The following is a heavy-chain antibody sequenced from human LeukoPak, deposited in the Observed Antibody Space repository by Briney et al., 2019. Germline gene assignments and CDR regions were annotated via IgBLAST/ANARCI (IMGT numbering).Heavy chain of an antibody. CDR2: IKEDGSEI. Sequence: GGSLRLSCAASGFTFSIYWMNWVRQAPGKGLEWVANIKEDGSEINYVDSMKGRLTISRDNAKKSLYLQMNSLRVEDTAVYYCARGGFWHAFDIWCQGTTVTVSS. D-gene: IGHD2-2*03. CDR1: GFTFSIYW. V-gene: IGHV3-7*01. J-gene: IGHJ3*02. CDR3: ARGGFWHAFDI.